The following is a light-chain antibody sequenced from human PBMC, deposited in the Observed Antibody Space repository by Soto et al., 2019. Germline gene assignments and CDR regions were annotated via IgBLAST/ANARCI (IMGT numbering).Light chain of an antibody. Sequence: QAVVTQAPSFSVSPGGTVTLTCGLSSGSVSASFYPSWYQQTPGQAPRTLMYNTNTRSSGVPDRFSGSILGNKAALTITGAQADDECNYYCVLYLGSGISVFGGGTKLTVL. V-gene: IGLV8-61*01. CDR3: VLYLGSGISV. CDR1: SGSVSASFY. CDR2: NTN. J-gene: IGLJ3*02.